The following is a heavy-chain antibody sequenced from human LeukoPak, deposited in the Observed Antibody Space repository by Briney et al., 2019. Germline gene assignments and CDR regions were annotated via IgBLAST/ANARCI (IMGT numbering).Heavy chain of an antibody. J-gene: IGHJ4*02. D-gene: IGHD6-13*01. CDR2: INPNSGGT. CDR1: GYTFTGYY. Sequence: ASVKLSCKASGYTFTGYYMHWVRQGPGQGLEWMRWINPNSGGTNNAQKFQGRVTMTRDTSISTAYMELSRLRSDDTAVYYCARDLYSSSWYWVYWGQGTLVTVSS. V-gene: IGHV1-2*02. CDR3: ARDLYSSSWYWVY.